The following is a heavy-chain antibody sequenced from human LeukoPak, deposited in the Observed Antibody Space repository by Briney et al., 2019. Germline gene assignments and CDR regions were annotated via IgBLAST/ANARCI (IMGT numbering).Heavy chain of an antibody. Sequence: GGSLRLSCAAFGFTFTNAWMRWVRQAPGKGLEWVGRIKSKIDGGTTDYAAPVKDRFTISRDNSKNTLYLQMSSLKHDDTAVYYCAKEGDKELGGDDWGQGTLVTVSS. CDR3: AKEGDKELGGDD. CDR1: GFTFTNAW. CDR2: IKSKIDGGTT. D-gene: IGHD3-16*01. J-gene: IGHJ4*02. V-gene: IGHV3-15*01.